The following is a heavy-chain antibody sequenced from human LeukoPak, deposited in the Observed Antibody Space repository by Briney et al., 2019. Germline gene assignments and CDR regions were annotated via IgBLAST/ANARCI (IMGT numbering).Heavy chain of an antibody. V-gene: IGHV3-74*01. Sequence: GGSLRLSCAASGFTFSDYWMHWVRQAPGKGLVWVSCISFDGSTAYADSVKGRFTISRDNSKNTLYLQMNSLRAEDTAVYYCAEHPGGTVVAPSPSADYWGQGTLVTVSS. CDR2: ISFDGST. D-gene: IGHD4-23*01. CDR1: GFTFSDYW. J-gene: IGHJ4*02. CDR3: AEHPGGTVVAPSPSADY.